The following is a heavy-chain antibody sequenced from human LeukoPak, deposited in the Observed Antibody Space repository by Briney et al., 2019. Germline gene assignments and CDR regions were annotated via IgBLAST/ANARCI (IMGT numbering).Heavy chain of an antibody. Sequence: SGPTLVKPTQTLTLTCTFSGFSLSTSGVGVGWIRQPPGKALEWHALIYWDDDKRYSPSLKSRLTITKDTSKNQVVLTMTNMDPVDTATYYCTKYVYYYGSGSSEYFDYWGQGTLVTVSS. J-gene: IGHJ4*02. CDR1: GFSLSTSGVG. V-gene: IGHV2-5*02. CDR2: IYWDDDK. CDR3: TKYVYYYGSGSSEYFDY. D-gene: IGHD3-10*01.